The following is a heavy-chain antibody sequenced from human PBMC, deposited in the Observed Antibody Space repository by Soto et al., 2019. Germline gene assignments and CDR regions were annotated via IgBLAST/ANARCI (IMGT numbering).Heavy chain of an antibody. Sequence: QVQLQESGPGLVKPSETLSLTCTVSGGSISSYYWSWIRQPPGKGLEWMGYIYYSGSTNYNPSLKSRVTISVDTSKNQFSLKLSSVTAADTAVYYCARAFSRGSNDYWGQGTLVTVSS. V-gene: IGHV4-59*01. CDR1: GGSISSYY. CDR2: IYYSGST. CDR3: ARAFSRGSNDY. J-gene: IGHJ4*02.